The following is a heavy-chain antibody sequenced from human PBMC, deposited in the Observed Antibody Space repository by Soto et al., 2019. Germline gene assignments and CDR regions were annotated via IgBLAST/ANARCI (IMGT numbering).Heavy chain of an antibody. CDR2: IWYDGSNK. Sequence: GGSLRLSCAASGFTFSSYGMHWVRQAPGKWLEWVAVIWYDGSNKYYADSVKGRFTISRDNSKNTLYLQMNSLRAEDTAVYYCARPYYDILTGHQGENWFDPWGQGTLVTVSS. CDR1: GFTFSSYG. D-gene: IGHD3-9*01. V-gene: IGHV3-33*01. J-gene: IGHJ5*02. CDR3: ARPYYDILTGHQGENWFDP.